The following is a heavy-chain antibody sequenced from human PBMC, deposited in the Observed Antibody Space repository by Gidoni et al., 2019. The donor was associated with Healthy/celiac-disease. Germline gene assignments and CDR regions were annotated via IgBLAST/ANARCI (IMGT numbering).Heavy chain of an antibody. CDR2: IKHSGST. V-gene: IGHV4-34*01. D-gene: IGHD2-15*01. Sequence: QVQLQQWGAGLLMPSETLSLTCAVYGGSFSGYYWSWIRQPPGKGLEWIGEIKHSGSTNYNPSLKSRVTISVDTSKNQFSLKLSSVTAADTAVYYCAREGNCSGGSCYSRLFDYWGQGTLVTVSS. J-gene: IGHJ4*02. CDR3: AREGNCSGGSCYSRLFDY. CDR1: GGSFSGYY.